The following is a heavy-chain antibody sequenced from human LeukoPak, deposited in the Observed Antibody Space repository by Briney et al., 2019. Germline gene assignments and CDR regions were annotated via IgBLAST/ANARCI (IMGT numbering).Heavy chain of an antibody. CDR2: ISSSGSTT. CDR3: ARYSNPPLRGVTTGYYYYYGMDV. Sequence: PGGSLRLSCAASGFTFSSYAMSWVRQAPGKGLEWVSVISSSGSTTFYVDSVKGRFTISRDKSKNTLYLQMNSLRAGDTAVYYCARYSNPPLRGVTTGYYYYYGMDVWGQGTTVSVSS. J-gene: IGHJ6*02. V-gene: IGHV3-23*01. CDR1: GFTFSSYA. D-gene: IGHD4-17*01.